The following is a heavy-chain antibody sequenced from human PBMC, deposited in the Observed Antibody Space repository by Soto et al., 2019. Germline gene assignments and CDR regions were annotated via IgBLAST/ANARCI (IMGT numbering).Heavy chain of an antibody. CDR3: ARVQTDGDYDWSWFDP. Sequence: SVKVSCKASGGTFSSYAISWVRQAPGQGLEWMGGIIPIFGTANYARKFQGRVTITADESTSTAYMELSSLRSEDTAVYYCARVQTDGDYDWSWFDPWGQGTLVTVSS. D-gene: IGHD4-17*01. J-gene: IGHJ5*02. CDR1: GGTFSSYA. CDR2: IIPIFGTA. V-gene: IGHV1-69*13.